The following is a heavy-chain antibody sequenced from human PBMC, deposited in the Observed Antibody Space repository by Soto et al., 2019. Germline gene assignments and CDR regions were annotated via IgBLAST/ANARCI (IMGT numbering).Heavy chain of an antibody. J-gene: IGHJ3*02. CDR1: RFSFSTYA. CDR3: ARDRSGSHEIDDSLDI. V-gene: IGHV3-30-3*01. CDR2: ISHDGGNE. D-gene: IGHD1-26*01. Sequence: QVQLVESGGGVVQPGRSLRLSCAASRFSFSTYAIHWVRQAPGKGLEWVAGISHDGGNEYYADSVKGRFTISRDNSKSTLYLKMNSLGPDDTAVYYCARDRSGSHEIDDSLDIWGRGTMVTVSS.